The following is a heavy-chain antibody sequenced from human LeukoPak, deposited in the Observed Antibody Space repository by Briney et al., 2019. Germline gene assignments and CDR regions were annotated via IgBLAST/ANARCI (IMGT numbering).Heavy chain of an antibody. V-gene: IGHV3-30*04. CDR3: ARATDRAGAYDYYFDY. J-gene: IGHJ4*02. CDR1: GFTFSTYA. CDR2: FRSDGRTK. D-gene: IGHD3-3*01. Sequence: PGGSLRLSCAGSGFTFSTYAMHWVRQAPGKGLEWVASFRSDGRTKRYADSVKGRFTISRDNSKNSLYLQMNSLRAEDTAVYYCARATDRAGAYDYYFDYWGQGTLVTVSS.